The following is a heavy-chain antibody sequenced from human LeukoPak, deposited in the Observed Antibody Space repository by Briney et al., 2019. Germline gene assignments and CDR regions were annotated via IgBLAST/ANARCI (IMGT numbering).Heavy chain of an antibody. CDR2: VSNDGNKT. D-gene: IGHD3-9*01. J-gene: IGHJ4*02. CDR3: TDILRL. Sequence: PGGSLRLSCAASGLIFSNYPMHWVRQAPGKELEWLAVVSNDGNKTSYAQAVKGRFIISRDNSRNVMYLQMNSLRPEDTAMYFCTDILRLWGQGNLVTVSA. CDR1: GLIFSNYP. V-gene: IGHV3-30*03.